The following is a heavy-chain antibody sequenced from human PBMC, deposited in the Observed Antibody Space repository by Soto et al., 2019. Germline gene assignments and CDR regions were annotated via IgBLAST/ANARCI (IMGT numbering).Heavy chain of an antibody. J-gene: IGHJ4*02. CDR2: ITAHNGNT. V-gene: IGHV1-18*01. D-gene: IGHD1-1*01. CDR1: GYAFTTYG. CDR3: ARGRYGDY. Sequence: QVHLVQSGAEVKKPGASVKVSCQGSGYAFTTYGITWVRQAPGQGLELMGWITAHNGNTNYALTLQGRVTVTRDTSTSTAYVELRVLRYDYTAVYYCARGRYGDYWGQGALVTVSS.